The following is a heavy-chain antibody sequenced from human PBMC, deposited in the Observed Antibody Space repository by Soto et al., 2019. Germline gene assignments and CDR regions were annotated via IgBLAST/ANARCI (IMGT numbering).Heavy chain of an antibody. CDR1: GGTFSTYA. J-gene: IGHJ4*02. Sequence: QVQLVQSGAEVKKPESSVKVSCKAPGGTFSTYAISWVRQAPGQGLEWMGGFIPMFGTANYAQRFQDRVTSTADESTNTVYMELSSLISEDTAVYFCASGIQLWLRRINNGYSGWGQGTLVTVSS. D-gene: IGHD5-18*01. V-gene: IGHV1-69*12. CDR2: FIPMFGTA. CDR3: ASGIQLWLRRINNGYSG.